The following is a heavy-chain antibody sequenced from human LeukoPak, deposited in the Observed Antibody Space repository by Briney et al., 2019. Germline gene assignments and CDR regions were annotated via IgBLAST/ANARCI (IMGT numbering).Heavy chain of an antibody. CDR3: ARGSQDSSGYYYVGFDY. CDR1: GGTFSSYA. CDR2: IIPIFGTA. Sequence: SVKVSCKASGGTFSSYAISWVRQAPGQGLEWMGGIIPIFGTANYAQKFQGRVTTTTDESTSTAYMELSSLRSEDTAVYYCARGSQDSSGYYYVGFDYWGQGTLVTVSS. J-gene: IGHJ4*02. D-gene: IGHD3-22*01. V-gene: IGHV1-69*05.